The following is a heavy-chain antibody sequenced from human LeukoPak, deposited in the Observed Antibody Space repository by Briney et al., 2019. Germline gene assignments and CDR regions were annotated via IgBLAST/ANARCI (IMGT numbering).Heavy chain of an antibody. D-gene: IGHD1-1*01. J-gene: IGHJ6*02. CDR3: VRDAPTGVYGMDV. CDR1: GYSFTYNH. CDR2: INPHSGDT. Sequence: ASVKVSCKASGYSFTYNHIHWVRQAPGQGLEWMGWINPHSGDTNYTQKFQDRVTMIRDTSNRTVYMEVTRLRSDDTAVYYRVRDAPTGVYGMDVWGQGTTVTVSS. V-gene: IGHV1-2*02.